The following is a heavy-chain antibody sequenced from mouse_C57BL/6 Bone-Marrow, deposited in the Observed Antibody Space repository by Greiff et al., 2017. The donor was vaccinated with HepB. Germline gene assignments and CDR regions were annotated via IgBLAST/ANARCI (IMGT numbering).Heavy chain of an antibody. Sequence: DVKLVESGGDLVKPGGSLKLSCVASGFTFSTSGMSWVRQTPDKRLEWVATINTGGTYTYYPDSVKGRFTISKDTAKNTLFLQMSSLKSEGSAIYFCARDRFDYYFDYWGQGTTLTVTS. CDR3: ARDRFDYYFDY. V-gene: IGHV5-6*02. CDR1: GFTFSTSG. CDR2: INTGGTYT. D-gene: IGHD2-14*01. J-gene: IGHJ2*01.